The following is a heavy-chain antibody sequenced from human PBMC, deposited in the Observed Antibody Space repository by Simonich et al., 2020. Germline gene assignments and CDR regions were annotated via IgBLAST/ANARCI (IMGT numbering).Heavy chain of an antibody. V-gene: IGHV1-2*02. Sequence: QVQLVQSGAEVKKPGASVKVSCKASGYTFTGYYMHWVRQAPGQGLEGMGGINPNRGGTNYAQKFQGRVTMTRDTSSSTAYRELSRLRSDDTAVYYCARDLRGSYYYYYYMDVWGKGTTVTVSS. J-gene: IGHJ6*03. CDR1: GYTFTGYY. CDR3: ARDLRGSYYYYYYMDV. D-gene: IGHD1-26*01. CDR2: INPNRGGT.